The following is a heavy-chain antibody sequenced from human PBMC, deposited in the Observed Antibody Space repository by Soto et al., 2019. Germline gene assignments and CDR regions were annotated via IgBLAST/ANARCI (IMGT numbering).Heavy chain of an antibody. CDR2: ISYRGNT. CDR1: GGSISSGAYY. Sequence: QVQLQESGPGLVTPSQSLSLTCTVSGGSISSGAYYWRWIRQHPGRGLEWIGHISYRGNTDYNPSLEGRVALSLDTPRNQFSLKLRSVSAADTAVYYCAASPDADFFAYWGQGALVTVSA. J-gene: IGHJ4*02. CDR3: AASPDADFFAY. V-gene: IGHV4-31*03.